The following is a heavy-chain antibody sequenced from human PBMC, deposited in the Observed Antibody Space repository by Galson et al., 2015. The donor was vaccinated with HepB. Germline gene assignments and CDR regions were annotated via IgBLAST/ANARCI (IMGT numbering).Heavy chain of an antibody. CDR1: GFTFTSSA. Sequence: SVKVSCKASGFTFTSSAMQWVRQARGQRLEWIGWIVVGSGNTNYAQKFQERVTITRDMSTSTAYMELSSLGSEDTAVYYCAAEPPLVGAHLDAFDIWGQGTMVTVSS. D-gene: IGHD1-26*01. J-gene: IGHJ3*02. CDR2: IVVGSGNT. CDR3: AAEPPLVGAHLDAFDI. V-gene: IGHV1-58*02.